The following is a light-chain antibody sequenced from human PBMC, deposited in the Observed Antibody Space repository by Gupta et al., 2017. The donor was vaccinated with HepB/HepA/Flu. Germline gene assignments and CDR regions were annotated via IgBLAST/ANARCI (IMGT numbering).Light chain of an antibody. CDR2: EFS. V-gene: IGLV2-8*01. Sequence: QSALTQPPSASGSPGQSVTISCTATSSDIGNYNYVSCYHQHPGKPPKLMIYEFSKRPPGVHDRFSGSKAGKTASLTVSGLQAEDEAYYYCSSYVGTNKGVFGGGTKLTVI. CDR1: SSDIGNYNY. CDR3: SSYVGTNKGV. J-gene: IGLJ3*02.